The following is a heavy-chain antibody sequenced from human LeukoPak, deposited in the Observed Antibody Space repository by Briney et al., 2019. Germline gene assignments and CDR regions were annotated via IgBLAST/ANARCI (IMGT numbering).Heavy chain of an antibody. V-gene: IGHV1-2*02. CDR3: ARGVVRYFDWTYYFDY. CDR2: INPNSGGT. Sequence: ASVKVSCKASGYTFTGYYMHWVRQAPGQGLEWMGWINPNSGGTNYAQKFQGRVTMTRDTPISTAYMELSRLRSDDTAVYYCARGVVRYFDWTYYFDYWGQGTLVTVSS. D-gene: IGHD3-9*01. J-gene: IGHJ4*02. CDR1: GYTFTGYY.